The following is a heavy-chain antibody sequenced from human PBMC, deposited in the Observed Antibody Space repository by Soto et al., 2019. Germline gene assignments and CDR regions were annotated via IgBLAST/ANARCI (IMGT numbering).Heavy chain of an antibody. V-gene: IGHV3-23*01. D-gene: IGHD5-18*01. Sequence: PGGSLRLSCAASGFTFSSYAMSWVRQAPGKGLEWVSAISGSGGSTYYADSVKGRFTISRDNSKNTLYLQMNSLRAEDTAVYYCAEGSYGQGYNWFDPWGQGTLVTVSS. CDR1: GFTFSSYA. CDR3: AEGSYGQGYNWFDP. CDR2: ISGSGGST. J-gene: IGHJ5*02.